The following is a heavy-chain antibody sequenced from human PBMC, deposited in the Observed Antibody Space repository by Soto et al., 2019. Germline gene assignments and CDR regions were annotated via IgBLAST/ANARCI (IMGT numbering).Heavy chain of an antibody. V-gene: IGHV3-33*01. Sequence: QVQLVESGGGVVQPGRSLRLSCAASGFTFSSYGMHWVRQAPGKGLEWVAVIWYDGSNKYYADSVKGRFTISRDNSKNTLYLQMNSLRAEDTAVDYCARDCSGGSCYAFDIWGQGTIVTVSS. CDR1: GFTFSSYG. J-gene: IGHJ3*02. D-gene: IGHD2-15*01. CDR3: ARDCSGGSCYAFDI. CDR2: IWYDGSNK.